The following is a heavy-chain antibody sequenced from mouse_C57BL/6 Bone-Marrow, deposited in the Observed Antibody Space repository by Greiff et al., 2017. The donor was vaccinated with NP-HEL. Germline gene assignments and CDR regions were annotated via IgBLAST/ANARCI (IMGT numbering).Heavy chain of an antibody. CDR1: GFTFSDYG. J-gene: IGHJ4*01. CDR2: ISSGSSTI. CDR3: ATGLLPSMDY. V-gene: IGHV5-17*01. Sequence: EVKVVESGGGLVKPQGSLKLSCAASGFTFSDYGMHWVRQAPEKGLEWVAYISSGSSTIYYADTVKGRFTISRDNAKNTLFLQMTSLRSEDTAMYYCATGLLPSMDYWGQGTSVTVSS. D-gene: IGHD2-3*01.